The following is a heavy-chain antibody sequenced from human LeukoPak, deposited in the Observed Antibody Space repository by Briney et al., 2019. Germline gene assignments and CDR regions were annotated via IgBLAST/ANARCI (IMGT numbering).Heavy chain of an antibody. CDR3: ARSGPGGGRFDY. Sequence: PGGSLRLSCAASGFTFSSYSMNWVRQAPGKGLEWVSSISSSSSYIYYADSVKGRFTISRDNAKNSLYLQMNSLRAEDTAVYYCARSGPGGGRFDYWGQGTLVTVSS. D-gene: IGHD2-15*01. CDR2: ISSSSSYI. CDR1: GFTFSSYS. J-gene: IGHJ4*02. V-gene: IGHV3-21*01.